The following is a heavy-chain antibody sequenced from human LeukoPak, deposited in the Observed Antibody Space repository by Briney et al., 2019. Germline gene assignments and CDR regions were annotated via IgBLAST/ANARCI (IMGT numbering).Heavy chain of an antibody. CDR1: GGTFISYA. Sequence: ASVKVSCKASGGTFISYAISWVRQAPGQGLEWMGGIIPIFGTANYAQKFQGRVTITTDESTSTAYMELSSLRSEDTAVYYCASSTKSSAIAAAGLAYWGQGTLVTVSS. J-gene: IGHJ4*02. CDR2: IIPIFGTA. CDR3: ASSTKSSAIAAAGLAY. D-gene: IGHD6-13*01. V-gene: IGHV1-69*05.